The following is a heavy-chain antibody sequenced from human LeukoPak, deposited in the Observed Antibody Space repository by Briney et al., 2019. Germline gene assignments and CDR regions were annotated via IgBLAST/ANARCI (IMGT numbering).Heavy chain of an antibody. J-gene: IGHJ6*02. D-gene: IGHD3-10*01. CDR1: GGSISNYY. V-gene: IGHV4-4*07. Sequence: SETLSLTCTVSGGSISNYYWSWIRQPAGKGLEWIGRIYASGSTNYNPSLKSRVTMSVDTSKNQFSLKLSSVTAADTAVYYCARVVRWFGAPLMDVWGQGTTVTVSS. CDR2: IYASGST. CDR3: ARVVRWFGAPLMDV.